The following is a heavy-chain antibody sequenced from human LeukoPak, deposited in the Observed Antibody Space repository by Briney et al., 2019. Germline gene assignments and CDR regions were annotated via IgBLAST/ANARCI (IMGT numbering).Heavy chain of an antibody. CDR3: ARWGGYSGYDSDY. Sequence: GGPLRLSCAASGFTFSSYSMNWVRQAPGKGLEWVSSISSSSSYIYYADSVKGRFTISRDNAKNSLYLQMNSLRAEDTAVYYCARWGGYSGYDSDYWGQGTLVTVSS. CDR1: GFTFSSYS. V-gene: IGHV3-21*01. CDR2: ISSSSSYI. J-gene: IGHJ4*02. D-gene: IGHD5-12*01.